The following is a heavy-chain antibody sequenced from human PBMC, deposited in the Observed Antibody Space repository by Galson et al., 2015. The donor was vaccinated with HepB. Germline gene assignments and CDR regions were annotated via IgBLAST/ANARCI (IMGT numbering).Heavy chain of an antibody. D-gene: IGHD2-21*02. CDR2: IYWDDDK. CDR3: AHRGLHNRDWDRGWFDS. Sequence: PALVKPTQTLTLTYTFSGFSLSTNGVGVGWIRQPPGKALEFLALIYWDDDKRYSPSLKSRVTITKDTSRNQVVLIMTNLDPVDTATYYCAHRGLHNRDWDRGWFDSWGQGTLVTVSS. J-gene: IGHJ5*01. V-gene: IGHV2-5*02. CDR1: GFSLSTNGVG.